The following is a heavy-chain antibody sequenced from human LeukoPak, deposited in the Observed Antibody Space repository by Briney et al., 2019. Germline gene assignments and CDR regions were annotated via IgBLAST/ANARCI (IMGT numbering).Heavy chain of an antibody. J-gene: IGHJ4*02. V-gene: IGHV4-38-2*02. Sequence: PSETLSLTCTVSGYSISSGYYWGWIRQPPGKGLEWIGSIYHSGSTYYNPSLKSRVTISVDTSKNQFSLKLSSVTAADTAVYYCARGGKGSYYFDYWGQGTLVTVSS. D-gene: IGHD1-26*01. CDR1: GYSISSGYY. CDR3: ARGGKGSYYFDY. CDR2: IYHSGST.